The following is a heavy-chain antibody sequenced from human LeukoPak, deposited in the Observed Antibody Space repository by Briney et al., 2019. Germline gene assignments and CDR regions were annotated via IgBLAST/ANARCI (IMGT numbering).Heavy chain of an antibody. CDR3: AXXTMIVTYYYYGMDV. J-gene: IGHJ6*02. Sequence: ASVKVSCKASGYTFTSYGISWVRQAPGQGLEWMGWISAYNGNTNYAQKLQGRVTMTTDTSTSTAYMELRSLRSDDTAVYYCAXXTMIVTYYYYGMDVWGQGTTVTVSS. CDR1: GYTFTSYG. D-gene: IGHD3-22*01. V-gene: IGHV1-18*01. CDR2: ISAYNGNT.